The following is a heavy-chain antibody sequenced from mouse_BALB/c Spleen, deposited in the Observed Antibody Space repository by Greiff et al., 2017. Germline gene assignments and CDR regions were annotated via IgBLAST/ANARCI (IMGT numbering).Heavy chain of an antibody. CDR2: ISYSGST. D-gene: IGHD2-12*01. CDR1: GYSITSDYA. V-gene: IGHV3-2*02. J-gene: IGHJ1*01. CDR3: ARGHDGGGYWYFDV. Sequence: EVKLMESGPGLVKPSQSLSLTCTVTGYSITSDYAWTWIRQFPGNKLEWMGYISYSGSTSYNPSLKSRISITRDTSKNQFFLQLNSVTTEDTATYYCARGHDGGGYWYFDVWGAGTTVTVSS.